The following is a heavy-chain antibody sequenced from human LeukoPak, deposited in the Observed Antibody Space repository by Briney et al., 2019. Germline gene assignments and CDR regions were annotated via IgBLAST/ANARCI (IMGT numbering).Heavy chain of an antibody. D-gene: IGHD3-22*01. Sequence: PGGSLRLSCAASGFTFSGYWMHWVRRAPGKGLVWVSRISSDGSSTRYADSVKGRFTISRDNAENTLYLQMNSLRAEDTAVYYCARSHGDYSDSSGSRFDYWGQGALVTVSS. CDR2: ISSDGSST. CDR1: GFTFSGYW. J-gene: IGHJ4*02. V-gene: IGHV3-74*01. CDR3: ARSHGDYSDSSGSRFDY.